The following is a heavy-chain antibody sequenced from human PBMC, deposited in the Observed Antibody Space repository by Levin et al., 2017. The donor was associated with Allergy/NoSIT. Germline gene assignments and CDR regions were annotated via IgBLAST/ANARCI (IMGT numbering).Heavy chain of an antibody. Sequence: SETLSLTCSVSGGSISTNDYYWSWIRPHPGKGLEWIGYIFYSGRTYHNPSLTSRIAISLDTSQNQFSLRLNSVTAADTDLYYCAKLLGSTGANTFEIWGQGIMVTVSS. D-gene: IGHD2-2*01. CDR2: IFYSGRT. V-gene: IGHV4-31*03. CDR1: GGSISTNDYY. J-gene: IGHJ3*02. CDR3: AKLLGSTGANTFEI.